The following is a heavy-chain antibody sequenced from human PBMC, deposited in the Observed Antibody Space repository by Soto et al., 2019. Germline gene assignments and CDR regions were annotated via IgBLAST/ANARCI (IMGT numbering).Heavy chain of an antibody. D-gene: IGHD1-26*01. J-gene: IGHJ4*02. CDR2: IYYSGST. CDR3: ARTLSGSYYDDEWKYFDY. Sequence: SETLSLTCTVSGGSISSGGYYWSWIRQHPGKGLEWIGYIYYSGSTYYNPSLKSRVTISVDTSKNQFSLKLSSVTAADTAVYYCARTLSGSYYDDEWKYFDYWGQGTLVTVSS. V-gene: IGHV4-31*03. CDR1: GGSISSGGYY.